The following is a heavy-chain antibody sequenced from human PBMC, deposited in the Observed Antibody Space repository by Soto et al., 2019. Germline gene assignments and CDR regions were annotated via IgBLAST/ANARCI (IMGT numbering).Heavy chain of an antibody. CDR1: GFTFSSYD. J-gene: IGHJ5*02. CDR3: AKDRLGTTWFDP. Sequence: GGSLRLSCAASGFTFSSYDMSWVRQAPGKGLEWVSAISGSGGSTYYADSVKGRFTISRDNSKNTLYLQMNSLRAEDTAVYYCAKDRLGTTWFDPWGQGTLVTVSS. V-gene: IGHV3-23*01. CDR2: ISGSGGST. D-gene: IGHD1-7*01.